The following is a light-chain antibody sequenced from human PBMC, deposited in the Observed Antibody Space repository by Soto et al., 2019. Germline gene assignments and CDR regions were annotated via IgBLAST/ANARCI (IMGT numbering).Light chain of an antibody. V-gene: IGKV1-5*01. CDR2: DAS. CDR3: QQYNSYPLT. CDR1: QSISSW. J-gene: IGKJ4*01. Sequence: DIQMTQSPSTLSATVGDRVTITCRARQSISSWLAWYQQKPGKAPKLLIYDASSLESGVPSRFSGSGSGTEFTLTISSLQPDDFASYYCQQYNSYPLTFGGGTKVEIK.